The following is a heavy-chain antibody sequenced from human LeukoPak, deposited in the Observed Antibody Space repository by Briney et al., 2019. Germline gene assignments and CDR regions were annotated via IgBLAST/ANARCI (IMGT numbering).Heavy chain of an antibody. Sequence: GGSLRLSCAGSGFIFSTYWMHWVRQVPGRGLVWVSRANSDESSITYADSVKGRFTISRDNAKNTLYLRMNSLRVEDTAVYYCARDPWGVTSIDSWGQGTLVTVSS. CDR1: GFIFSTYW. CDR2: ANSDESSI. CDR3: ARDPWGVTSIDS. D-gene: IGHD2-21*02. J-gene: IGHJ4*02. V-gene: IGHV3-74*03.